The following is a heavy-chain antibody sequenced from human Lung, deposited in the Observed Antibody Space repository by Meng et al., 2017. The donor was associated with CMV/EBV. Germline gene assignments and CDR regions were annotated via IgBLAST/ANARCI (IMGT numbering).Heavy chain of an antibody. CDR3: ARDLRGYSGYDYPYYYYGMDV. J-gene: IGHJ6*02. V-gene: IGHV3-21*01. Sequence: GGSLRLXCAASGFTFSSYSMNWVRQAPGKGLEWVSSISSSSSYIYYADSVKGRFTISRDNDKNSLYLQMNSLRAEDTAVYYCARDLRGYSGYDYPYYYYGMDVXGQGXTVTVSS. CDR2: ISSSSSYI. D-gene: IGHD5-12*01. CDR1: GFTFSSYS.